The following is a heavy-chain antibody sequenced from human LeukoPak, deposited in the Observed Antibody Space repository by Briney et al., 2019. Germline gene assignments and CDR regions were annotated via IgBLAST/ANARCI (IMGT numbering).Heavy chain of an antibody. CDR3: ARDKRQERWPDY. J-gene: IGHJ4*02. CDR2: ISSSSNYI. CDR1: GFTLGSYS. D-gene: IGHD5-24*01. Sequence: GGSLRLSCAASGFTLGSYSMNWVRQAPGKGLEWVSSISSSSNYIYYADSVKGRFTISRDNAENSVYLQMDSLRAEDTAVYYCARDKRQERWPDYWGQGTLVTVSS. V-gene: IGHV3-21*01.